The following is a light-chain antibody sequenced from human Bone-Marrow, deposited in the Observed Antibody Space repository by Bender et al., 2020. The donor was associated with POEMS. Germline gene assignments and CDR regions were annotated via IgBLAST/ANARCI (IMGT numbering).Light chain of an antibody. Sequence: SALTQPASVSGSRGQSVTISCTGTINDLGTFNLVSWYQQHPGKAPNFIIYEVNKRPSGVSHRFSASKSGNTAFLTISGLQDEDEANYYCCSYAGDVVFGAGTKLTVL. V-gene: IGLV2-23*02. CDR1: INDLGTFNL. CDR2: EVN. J-gene: IGLJ2*01. CDR3: CSYAGDVV.